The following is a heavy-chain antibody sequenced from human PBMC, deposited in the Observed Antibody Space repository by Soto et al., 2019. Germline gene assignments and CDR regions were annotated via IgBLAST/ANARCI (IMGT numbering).Heavy chain of an antibody. J-gene: IGHJ4*02. CDR2: IWYDGSNK. D-gene: IGHD3-10*01. Sequence: GGSLRLSCAASGFTFSSYGMHWVRQAPGKGLEWVAVIWYDGSNKYYADSVKGRFTISRDNSKNTLYLQMNSLGAEDTAVYYCARDDVLLWFGELSGIDYWGQGTLVTVSS. V-gene: IGHV3-33*01. CDR3: ARDDVLLWFGELSGIDY. CDR1: GFTFSSYG.